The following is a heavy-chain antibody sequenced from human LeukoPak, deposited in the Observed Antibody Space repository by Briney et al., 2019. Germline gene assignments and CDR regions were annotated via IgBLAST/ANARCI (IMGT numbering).Heavy chain of an antibody. Sequence: GGSLRLSCAASGFTFSTYSMSWVRQAPGKGLEWVSAIRGGGENTYYADPVEGRFTISRDNSKDTLSLQMNSLRAEDTAVYYCAKISWDGRGTFYWGQGTLVTVSS. J-gene: IGHJ4*02. D-gene: IGHD2-15*01. CDR1: GFTFSTYS. V-gene: IGHV3-23*01. CDR2: IRGGGENT. CDR3: AKISWDGRGTFY.